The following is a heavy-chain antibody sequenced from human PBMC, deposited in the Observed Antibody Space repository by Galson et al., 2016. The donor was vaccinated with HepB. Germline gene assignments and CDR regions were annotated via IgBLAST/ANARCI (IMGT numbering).Heavy chain of an antibody. CDR2: IRDKTYRYAT. Sequence: SLRLSCAASGFTFSNYYMDWVRQAPGKGLEWVGRIRDKTYRYATEYAAPVRDRLTISRDDSQNSLFMEMHRLTNEDTAVYYCVRRRPITATLEAFDIWGQGTVVTVSP. V-gene: IGHV3-72*01. CDR1: GFTFSNYY. CDR3: VRRRPITATLEAFDI. D-gene: IGHD1-14*01. J-gene: IGHJ3*02.